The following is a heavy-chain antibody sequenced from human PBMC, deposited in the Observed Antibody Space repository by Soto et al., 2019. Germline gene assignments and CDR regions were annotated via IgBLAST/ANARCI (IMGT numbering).Heavy chain of an antibody. Sequence: EVQLLESGGGLVQPGESLRLSCAASGFIFSDYAMSWVRQAPGKGLEWVSAINGRGGKTYYADSVKGRFTISRDNSKNTLNLQMNSLTAEDTAIYYCGKEREQVVIDSWGQGTLVTVSS. V-gene: IGHV3-23*01. D-gene: IGHD6-6*01. CDR3: GKEREQVVIDS. J-gene: IGHJ5*01. CDR2: INGRGGKT. CDR1: GFIFSDYA.